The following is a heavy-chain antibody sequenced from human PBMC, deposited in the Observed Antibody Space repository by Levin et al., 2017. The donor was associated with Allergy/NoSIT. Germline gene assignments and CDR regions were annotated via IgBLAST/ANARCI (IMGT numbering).Heavy chain of an antibody. CDR1: GFTFSSYS. CDR2: ISSSSSYI. CDR3: ARSVATTLYYFDY. Sequence: PGGSLRLSCAASGFTFSSYSMNWVRQAPGKGLEWVSSISSSSSYIYYADSVKGRFTISRDNAKNSLYLQMNSLRAEDTAVYYCARSVATTLYYFDYWGQGTLVTVSS. V-gene: IGHV3-21*01. J-gene: IGHJ4*02. D-gene: IGHD2-15*01.